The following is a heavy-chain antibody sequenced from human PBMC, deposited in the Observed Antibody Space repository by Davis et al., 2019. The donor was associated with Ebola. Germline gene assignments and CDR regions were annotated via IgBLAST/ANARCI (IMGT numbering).Heavy chain of an antibody. CDR3: ARDEDSSGYYYARLFDY. D-gene: IGHD3-22*01. V-gene: IGHV1-18*01. CDR2: ISVYNGNT. J-gene: IGHJ4*02. CDR1: GYTFTTYG. Sequence: ASVKVSCKASGYTFTTYGISWVRQAPGHGLEWMGWISVYNGNTNYAQKLQGRVTMTTDTSTSTAYMELRSLRSDDTAVYYCARDEDSSGYYYARLFDYWGQGTLVTVSS.